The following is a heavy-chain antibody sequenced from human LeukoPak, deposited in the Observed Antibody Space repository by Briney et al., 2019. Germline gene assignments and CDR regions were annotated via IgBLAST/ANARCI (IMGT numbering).Heavy chain of an antibody. Sequence: LSLTCAVYGGSFSGYYWSWVRQAPGKGLEWVSYISSSGSTIYYADSVKGRFTISRDNAKNSLYLQMNSLRAEDTAVYYCARERLERRYYYYMDVWGKGTTVTVSS. D-gene: IGHD1-1*01. CDR1: GGSFSGYY. V-gene: IGHV3-11*04. J-gene: IGHJ6*03. CDR2: ISSSGSTI. CDR3: ARERLERRYYYYMDV.